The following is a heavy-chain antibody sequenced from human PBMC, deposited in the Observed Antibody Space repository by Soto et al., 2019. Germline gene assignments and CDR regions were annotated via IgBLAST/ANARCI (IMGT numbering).Heavy chain of an antibody. Sequence: QVQLVQSGAELKKPGASVKVSCKSSGYSFINYYIHWVRQAPGQGLEWRGWINPHSGDTAYAKKLQGRVTMPRDTSISTVVMELNRPTADDTALYWCARHGDPYTSPRDSFGMDVWGQGTAVTVSS. V-gene: IGHV1-2*02. CDR1: GYSFINYY. J-gene: IGHJ6*02. CDR3: ARHGDPYTSPRDSFGMDV. D-gene: IGHD2-2*02. CDR2: INPHSGDT.